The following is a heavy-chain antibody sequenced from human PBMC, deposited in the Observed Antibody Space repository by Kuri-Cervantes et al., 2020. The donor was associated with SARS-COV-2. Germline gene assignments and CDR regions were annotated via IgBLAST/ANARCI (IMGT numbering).Heavy chain of an antibody. J-gene: IGHJ4*02. CDR2: ISSSSSYI. CDR1: GFTFSSYS. D-gene: IGHD3-22*01. V-gene: IGHV3-21*01. Sequence: GESLKISCAASGFTFSSYSMNWVRQAPGKGLEWVSSISSSSSYIYYADSVKGRFTISRDNAKNSLYLQMNSLRAEDTAVYYCARSEHYYDSSGYYSRDYWGQGTLVTVSS. CDR3: ARSEHYYDSSGYYSRDY.